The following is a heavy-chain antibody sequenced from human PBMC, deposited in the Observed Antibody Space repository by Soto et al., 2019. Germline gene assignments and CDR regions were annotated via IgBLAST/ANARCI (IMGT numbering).Heavy chain of an antibody. CDR1: GGSFISYA. CDR3: AKLHGDYYGSGSSSYYFDY. Sequence: GXSVKVACKASGGSFISYAIIWVRQAPGQGLEWMGGIIPIFGTANYAQKLQGRVTITADESTSTAYMELSSLRSEDTAVYYCAKLHGDYYGSGSSSYYFDYWGQGTLVTVSS. J-gene: IGHJ4*02. D-gene: IGHD3-10*01. CDR2: IIPIFGTA. V-gene: IGHV1-69*01.